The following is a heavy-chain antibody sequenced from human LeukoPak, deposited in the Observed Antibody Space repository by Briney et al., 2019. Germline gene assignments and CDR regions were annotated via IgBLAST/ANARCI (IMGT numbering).Heavy chain of an antibody. Sequence: GGPLRLSCAASGFTFSDYYMSWIRQAPGKGLEWVSYISSSGSTIYYADSVKGRFTISRDNAKNSLYLQMNSLRAEDTAVYYCAKGWDYYDSSGYIDWGQGTLVTVSS. CDR1: GFTFSDYY. J-gene: IGHJ4*02. D-gene: IGHD3-22*01. CDR3: AKGWDYYDSSGYID. CDR2: ISSSGSTI. V-gene: IGHV3-11*01.